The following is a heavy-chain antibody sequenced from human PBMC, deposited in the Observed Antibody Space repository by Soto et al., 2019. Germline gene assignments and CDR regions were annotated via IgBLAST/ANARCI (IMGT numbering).Heavy chain of an antibody. Sequence: GGSLRLSCAASGFTFDDYTMHWVRQAPGKGLEWVSLISWDGGSTYYADSVKGRFTISRDNSKNSLYLQMNSLRTEDTALYYCAKDIRSAREDEYYYYYGMDVWGQGTTVTVSS. CDR1: GFTFDDYT. V-gene: IGHV3-43*01. CDR2: ISWDGGST. CDR3: AKDIRSAREDEYYYYYGMDV. J-gene: IGHJ6*02.